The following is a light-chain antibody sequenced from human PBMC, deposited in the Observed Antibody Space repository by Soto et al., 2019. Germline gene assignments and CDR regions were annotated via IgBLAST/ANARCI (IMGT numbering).Light chain of an antibody. J-gene: IGKJ2*01. Sequence: DLQMTQSPSSLSASVGDRVTITCRASQSISTYLNWYQQKPGKAPEFLMYTTSSLQSGVPSRFSGSGSGTDFTLTISSLQPEDFATYYCQHSYSTPPTFGQGTKLEIK. CDR3: QHSYSTPPT. V-gene: IGKV1-39*01. CDR2: TTS. CDR1: QSISTY.